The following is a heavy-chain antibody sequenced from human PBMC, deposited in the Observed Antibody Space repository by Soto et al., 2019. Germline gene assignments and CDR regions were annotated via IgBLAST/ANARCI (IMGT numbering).Heavy chain of an antibody. CDR3: ARENHPGAAIPVCDLQTTGCLDL. V-gene: IGHV4-34*01. D-gene: IGHD4-17*01. CDR1: RGSFSVYS. Sequence: TVSLACAVCRGSFSVYSLSRTRQPPGTGLEWSGDSNHSGMTHYNPSIESGGSMSVDSSKNQFSLKLNSVTAADTAVYYLARENHPGAAIPVCDLQTTGCLDLWGQGTLVTVSS. J-gene: IGHJ1*01. CDR2: SNHSGMT.